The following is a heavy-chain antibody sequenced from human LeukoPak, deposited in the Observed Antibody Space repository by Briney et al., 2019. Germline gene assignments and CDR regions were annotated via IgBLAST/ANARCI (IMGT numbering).Heavy chain of an antibody. CDR2: IRYDGSNK. J-gene: IGHJ6*03. Sequence: GGSLRLSCGASGFTFSSYGMHWVRQAPGKGLEWVAFIRYDGSNKYYADSVKGRFTISRDNSKNTLYLQMNSLRAEDTAVYYFSKGYGWEASYYYYYMDVWGKGTTVTISS. D-gene: IGHD1-26*01. CDR1: GFTFSSYG. V-gene: IGHV3-30*02. CDR3: SKGYGWEASYYYYYMDV.